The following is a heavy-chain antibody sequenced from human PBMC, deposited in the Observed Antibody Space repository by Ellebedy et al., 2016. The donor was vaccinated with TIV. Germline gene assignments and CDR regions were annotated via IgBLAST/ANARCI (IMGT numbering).Heavy chain of an antibody. CDR3: ARAPESVQGDVGVETFDV. V-gene: IGHV4-39*07. CDR2: IYFSGST. Sequence: MPSETLSLTCTVSGGSISSSSYYRAWIRQPPGKGLEWIGSIYFSGSTYYNPSLESRVTISVDTSENQFSLKLSSVTAADTALYFCARAPESVQGDVGVETFDVWGQGTMVTVSS. CDR1: GGSISSSSYY. D-gene: IGHD3-10*01. J-gene: IGHJ3*01.